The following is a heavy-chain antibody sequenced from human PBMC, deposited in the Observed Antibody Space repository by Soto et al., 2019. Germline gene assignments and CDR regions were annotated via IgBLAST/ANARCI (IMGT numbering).Heavy chain of an antibody. CDR3: ALIAAAARFDP. CDR2: IYYSGST. V-gene: IGHV4-61*03. D-gene: IGHD6-13*01. J-gene: IGHJ5*02. Sequence: QVQLQESGPGLVKPSETLSLTCSVSGGSVSSGSYYWSWIRQPPGKGLEWIGHIYYSGSTNYNPSLKSRVTVSVDTAKNHFSLNLSSVTAADTAVYYCALIAAAARFDPWGQGTLVTVSS. CDR1: GGSVSSGSYY.